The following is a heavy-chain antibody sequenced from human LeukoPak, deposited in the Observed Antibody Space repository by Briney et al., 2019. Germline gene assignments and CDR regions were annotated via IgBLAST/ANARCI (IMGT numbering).Heavy chain of an antibody. J-gene: IGHJ6*04. V-gene: IGHV4-34*01. CDR2: INHSGST. CDR3: ARLDYYYYAMDV. CDR1: GGSFSGYY. Sequence: SETLSLTCAVYGGSFSGYYWSWIRQPPGKGLEWIGEINHSGSTNYNPSPKSRVTISVDTSKNQFSLKLSSVTAADTAVYYCARLDYYYYAMDVWGKGTTVTVSS.